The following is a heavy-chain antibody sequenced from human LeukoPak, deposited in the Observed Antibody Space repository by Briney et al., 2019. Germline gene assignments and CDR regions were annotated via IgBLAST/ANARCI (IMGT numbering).Heavy chain of an antibody. CDR1: GGSISSSSYY. V-gene: IGHV4-39*01. J-gene: IGHJ6*02. D-gene: IGHD3-3*01. CDR3: ARAEWVGYYYGMDV. CDR2: IYYSGST. Sequence: SETLSLTCTVSGGSISSSSYYWGRIRQPPGRRLEWIGSIYYSGSTYYNPSLKSRVTISVDTSKNQFSLKLSSVTAADTAVYYCARAEWVGYYYGMDVWGQGTTVTVSS.